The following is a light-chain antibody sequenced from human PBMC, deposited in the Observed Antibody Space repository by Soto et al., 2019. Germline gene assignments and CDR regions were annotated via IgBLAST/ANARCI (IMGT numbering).Light chain of an antibody. Sequence: DIQMTQSPSSLSASVGDRVTITCQASQDISNYLNWYQQKPGKAPKLLIYDASNWETGVPSRFSGSVSGTDFTFTISSLQPEDIATYYCQQYDNPLLTFGGGTKVEIK. J-gene: IGKJ4*01. CDR3: QQYDNPLLT. CDR1: QDISNY. CDR2: DAS. V-gene: IGKV1-33*01.